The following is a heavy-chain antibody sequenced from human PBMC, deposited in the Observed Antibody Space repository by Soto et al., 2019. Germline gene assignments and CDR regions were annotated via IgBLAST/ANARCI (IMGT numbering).Heavy chain of an antibody. J-gene: IGHJ6*02. V-gene: IGHV4-38-2*02. D-gene: IGHD3-22*01. CDR1: GYSISSGYY. Sequence: SETLSLTCTVSGYSISSGYYWGWIRQPPGKGLEWIGSIYHSGSTYYNPSLKSRVTISVDTSKNQFSLKLSSVTAADTAVYYCARNYYDSSGYIGDYYYGMDVWGQGTTVTVSS. CDR2: IYHSGST. CDR3: ARNYYDSSGYIGDYYYGMDV.